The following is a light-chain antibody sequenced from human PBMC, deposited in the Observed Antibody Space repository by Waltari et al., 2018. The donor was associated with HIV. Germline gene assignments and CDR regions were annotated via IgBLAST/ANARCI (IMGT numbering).Light chain of an antibody. Sequence: SVLTQPPSASGTPGQRLTISCSGRRSHTGRHHVFWYPQLPGTAPKLLMHRNHQRPSGVPDRFSDSTSGTSASLAISGLRSEDEADYYCATWDDSLSGVLFGGGTKLTVL. J-gene: IGLJ2*01. CDR1: RSHTGRHH. CDR2: RNH. CDR3: ATWDDSLSGVL. V-gene: IGLV1-47*01.